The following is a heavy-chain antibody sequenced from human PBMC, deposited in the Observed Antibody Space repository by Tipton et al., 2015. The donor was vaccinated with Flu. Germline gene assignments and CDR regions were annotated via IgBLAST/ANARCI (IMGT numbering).Heavy chain of an antibody. CDR2: LSSSGSS. CDR3: ANFYYGGAFDI. CDR1: GGSVSSDSYY. J-gene: IGHJ3*02. D-gene: IGHD3-10*01. V-gene: IGHV4-61*01. Sequence: GLVKPSETLSLTCTVSGGSVSSDSYYWSWVRQPPGKRLEWIGYLSSSGSSRYNPFLQSRVTMSVDTSKNQFSLRVTSVSAADTAVYYCANFYYGGAFDIWGQGTMVTVSS.